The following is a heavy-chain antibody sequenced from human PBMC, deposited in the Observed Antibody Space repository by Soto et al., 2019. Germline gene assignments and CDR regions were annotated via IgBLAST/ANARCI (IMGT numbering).Heavy chain of an antibody. CDR2: IYYSGST. Sequence: LSLTCTVSGGSISSYYWSWIRQPPGKGLEWIGYIYYSGSTNYNPSLKSRVTISVDTSKNQFSLKLSSVTAADTAVYYCAREIAGYYDSSGYLNWFDPWGQGTLVTVSS. J-gene: IGHJ5*02. CDR1: GGSISSYY. CDR3: AREIAGYYDSSGYLNWFDP. D-gene: IGHD3-22*01. V-gene: IGHV4-59*01.